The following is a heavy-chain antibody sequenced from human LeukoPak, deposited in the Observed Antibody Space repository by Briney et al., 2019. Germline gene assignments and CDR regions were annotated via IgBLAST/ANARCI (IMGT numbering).Heavy chain of an antibody. D-gene: IGHD6-19*01. V-gene: IGHV3-48*02. CDR2: ISSTTTIT. J-gene: IGHJ4*02. Sequence: GGALRLSCAASGFTFSSYAMHWVRQAPGKGLEWISYISSTTTITYHADTVKGRFTISRDNAKNSLYLQMNSLRDEATAVYYCVAGTELVYWGQGTLVTVSS. CDR3: VAGTELVY. CDR1: GFTFSSYA.